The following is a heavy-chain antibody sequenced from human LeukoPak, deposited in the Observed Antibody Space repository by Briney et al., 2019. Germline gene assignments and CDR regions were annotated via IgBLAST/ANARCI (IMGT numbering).Heavy chain of an antibody. J-gene: IGHJ4*02. CDR2: IKQDGSEK. Sequence: GGSLRLSCAASGFTFSSYWMSWVRQAPGKGLEWVANIKQDGSEKYYVDSVKGRFTISRDNAKNSLCLQMNSLRAEDTAVYYCARERGLSWFGELFTPFYYFDYWGQGTLVTVSS. D-gene: IGHD3-10*01. CDR1: GFTFSSYW. V-gene: IGHV3-7*01. CDR3: ARERGLSWFGELFTPFYYFDY.